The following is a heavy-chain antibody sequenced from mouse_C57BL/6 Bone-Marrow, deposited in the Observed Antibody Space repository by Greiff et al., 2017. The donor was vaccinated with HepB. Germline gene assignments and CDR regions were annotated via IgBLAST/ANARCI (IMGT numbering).Heavy chain of an antibody. CDR1: GYTFTSYW. V-gene: IGHV1-64*01. J-gene: IGHJ2*01. CDR3: ARRGITSVVAHFDY. D-gene: IGHD1-1*01. Sequence: VQLQQPGAELVKPGASVKLSCKASGYTFTSYWMHWVKQRPGQGLEWIGMIHPNSGSTNYNEKFKSKATLTVDKSSSTAYMQLSSLTSEDSAVYYCARRGITSVVAHFDYWGQGTTLTVSS. CDR2: IHPNSGST.